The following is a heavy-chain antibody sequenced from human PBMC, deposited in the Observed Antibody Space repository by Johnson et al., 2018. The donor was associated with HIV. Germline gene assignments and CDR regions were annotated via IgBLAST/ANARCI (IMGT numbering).Heavy chain of an antibody. J-gene: IGHJ3*02. CDR3: ARDVRMDKAFDI. CDR2: IYSGGSP. Sequence: VQLVETGGGLIQPGGSLRLSCAASGFTVSSNYMSWVRQAPGKGLEWVSVIYSGGSPYYADSVKGRFTISRDNSKNTLYLQMNSLRAEDTAVYYCARDVRMDKAFDIWGQGTMVTVSS. D-gene: IGHD2-15*01. CDR1: GFTVSSNY. V-gene: IGHV3-53*02.